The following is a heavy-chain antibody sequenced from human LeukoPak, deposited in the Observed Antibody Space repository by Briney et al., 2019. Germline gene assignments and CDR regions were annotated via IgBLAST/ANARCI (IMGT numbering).Heavy chain of an antibody. J-gene: IGHJ3*01. CDR1: GFTFTSSA. Sequence: SVKVSCKASGFTFTSSAVQWVRQARGQRLEWIGWIVVGSGNTNYAQKFQERVTITRDMSTSTVYMEPSSLRSEDTAVYYCAAEGRPTVVTFRKGAVDLWGQGTMVTVSS. CDR3: AAEGRPTVVTFRKGAVDL. V-gene: IGHV1-58*01. D-gene: IGHD4-23*01. CDR2: IVVGSGNT.